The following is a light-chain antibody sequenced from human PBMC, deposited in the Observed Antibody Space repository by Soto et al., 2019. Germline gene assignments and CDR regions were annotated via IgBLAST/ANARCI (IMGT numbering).Light chain of an antibody. Sequence: DIQMTQSPSTLSASVGDRVTITCRASQSIRSWLAWYQQKPGKAPKLLIYKASSLESGVPSRFSGSVSGTEFTLTISSLQPDDFATYYCQQFTSSPPWTFGQGTKVEIK. CDR3: QQFTSSPPWT. CDR1: QSIRSW. J-gene: IGKJ1*01. V-gene: IGKV1-5*03. CDR2: KAS.